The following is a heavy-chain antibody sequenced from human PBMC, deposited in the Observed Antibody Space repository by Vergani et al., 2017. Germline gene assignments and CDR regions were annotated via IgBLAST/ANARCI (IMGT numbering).Heavy chain of an antibody. CDR3: ARDFLTRVTTLDYYYMGV. D-gene: IGHD1-1*01. Sequence: VQLLESGGDLLHPGGSLRSSCSAAGFPFIAYGGHWVRRAPGKGLEWVSVISYDGNKKNYADSVKGRFTISRDNSKNTLYLEMNALRAEDTAVYYCARDFLTRVTTLDYYYMGVWGKGTTVTVSS. CDR2: ISYDGNKK. V-gene: IGHV3-30*03. J-gene: IGHJ6*03. CDR1: GFPFIAYG.